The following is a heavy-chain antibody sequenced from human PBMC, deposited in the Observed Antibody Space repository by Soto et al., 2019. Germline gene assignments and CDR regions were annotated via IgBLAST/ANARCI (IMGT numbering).Heavy chain of an antibody. CDR1: GGTFNNYA. Sequence: QVQLVQSGAEVKKPGSSVKVSCKASGGTFNNYAITWVRQAPGQGLEWMGGIIPIYGTSNYAQTLQGRVTINADESTSTAYMELSSLRSEDTAVYYCATGILREFGYCNSGVCYTLDYWGQGTLVTVS. CDR3: ATGILREFGYCNSGVCYTLDY. V-gene: IGHV1-69*01. D-gene: IGHD2-8*01. CDR2: IIPIYGTS. J-gene: IGHJ4*02.